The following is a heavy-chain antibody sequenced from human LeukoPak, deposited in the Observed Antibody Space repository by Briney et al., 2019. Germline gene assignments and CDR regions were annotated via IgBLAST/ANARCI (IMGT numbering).Heavy chain of an antibody. CDR1: GYIFSDYG. V-gene: IGHV1-18*01. CDR2: ISAYNGNT. D-gene: IGHD3-10*01. CDR3: ARGPFSLGVGVRSAEFFQY. Sequence: GASVKVSCKASGYIFSDYGINWVRQAPGQGLEWMGWISAYNGNTEYAQKAQVRVTMTTDTSTSTAYMELRSLRSDDTAVYYCARGPFSLGVGVRSAEFFQYWGQGTLVTVSS. J-gene: IGHJ1*01.